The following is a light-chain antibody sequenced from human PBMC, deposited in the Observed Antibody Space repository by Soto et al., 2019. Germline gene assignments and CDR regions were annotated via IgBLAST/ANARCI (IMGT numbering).Light chain of an antibody. J-gene: IGKJ2*01. V-gene: IGKV1-39*01. CDR2: AAT. CDR1: QSISSY. CDR3: QQSYRTPYP. Sequence: DIQMTQSPSSLSASVGERVTISCRANQSISSYLNWYQQKPGKAPQLLIYAATTLQRGVPSRFSGSGSGTDFTLTIRSLQLDDFATYYCQQSYRTPYPFGQGTKVDIK.